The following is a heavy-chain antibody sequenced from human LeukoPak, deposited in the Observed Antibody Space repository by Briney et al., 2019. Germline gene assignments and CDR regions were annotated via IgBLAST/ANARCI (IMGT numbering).Heavy chain of an antibody. CDR2: IWYDGSNK. Sequence: PGGSLRLSCAASGSTFRSYGMHWVRQAPGEGLEWVAVIWYDGSNKNYADSVKGRFTISRDNSKNTLYLQMNSLRAEDTAVYYCARDGRYCSSTSCYGAFDYWGQGTLVTVSS. V-gene: IGHV3-33*01. CDR3: ARDGRYCSSTSCYGAFDY. CDR1: GSTFRSYG. D-gene: IGHD2-2*01. J-gene: IGHJ4*02.